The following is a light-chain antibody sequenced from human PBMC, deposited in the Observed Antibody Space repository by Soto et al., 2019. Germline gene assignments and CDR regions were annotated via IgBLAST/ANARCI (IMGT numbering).Light chain of an antibody. J-gene: IGLJ1*01. CDR1: GSNIGSNT. CDR2: NNS. CDR3: AAWDDSLNGYV. V-gene: IGLV1-44*01. Sequence: QSVLTQPPSASGTPGQRVTISCSGSGSNIGSNTVNWYQQLPGTAPKLLIYNNSQRPSGVPDRFSGSKSGTSASLAISGLQSDIEADYYCAAWDDSLNGYVFGIGTKLTV.